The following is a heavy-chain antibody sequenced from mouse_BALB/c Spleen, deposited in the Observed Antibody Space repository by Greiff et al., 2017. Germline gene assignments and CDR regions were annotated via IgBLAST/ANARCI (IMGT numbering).Heavy chain of an antibody. CDR3: TRGELGRYYFDY. CDR1: GYSFTSYW. V-gene: IGHV1-5*01. D-gene: IGHD4-1*01. Sequence: EVQLQQSGTVLARPGASVKMSCKASGYSFTSYWMHWVKQRPGQGLEWIGAIYPGNSDTSYNQKFKGKAKLTAVTSASTAYMELSSLTNEDSAVYYCTRGELGRYYFDYWGQGTTLTVSS. CDR2: IYPGNSDT. J-gene: IGHJ2*01.